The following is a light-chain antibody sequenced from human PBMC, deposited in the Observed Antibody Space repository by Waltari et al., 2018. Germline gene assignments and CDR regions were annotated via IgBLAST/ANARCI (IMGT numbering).Light chain of an antibody. Sequence: SYELPQPPSVSVSPGQTARLNCPGDAFPKQCGYWYQQKPGQAPVLVICKDNERPSGIPGRFSGSSSGTTVTLTISGVQAEDEADYYCQSADSSDTYVVFGGGTKLTVL. J-gene: IGLJ2*01. CDR1: AFPKQC. CDR2: KDN. V-gene: IGLV3-25*03. CDR3: QSADSSDTYVV.